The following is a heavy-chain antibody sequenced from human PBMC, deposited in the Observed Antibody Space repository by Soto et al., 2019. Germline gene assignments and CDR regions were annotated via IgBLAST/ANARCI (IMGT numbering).Heavy chain of an antibody. D-gene: IGHD1-26*01. Sequence: WGSLRLSCAASGFILSSHRMSWVRQAPGKGLEWVANIKQDGSEKYYVDSVKGRFTISRDNAKNSLYLQMNSLRAEDTAVYYCARVVGAPNWFDPWGQGTLVTVSS. V-gene: IGHV3-7*04. CDR1: GFILSSHR. CDR2: IKQDGSEK. J-gene: IGHJ5*02. CDR3: ARVVGAPNWFDP.